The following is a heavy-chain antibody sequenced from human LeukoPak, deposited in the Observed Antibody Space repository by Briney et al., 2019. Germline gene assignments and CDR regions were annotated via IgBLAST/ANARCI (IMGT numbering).Heavy chain of an antibody. J-gene: IGHJ4*02. Sequence: PGGSLRLSCAASGFTFTTYSMTWVRQAPGEGLEWVSSINPGGVSRYYADSVRGRFTISRDNSENTVSLQMNSLRTDDTAMYYCAKDRAGTPWADWGQGTLVTVSS. CDR2: INPGGVSR. CDR3: AKDRAGTPWAD. CDR1: GFTFTTYS. V-gene: IGHV3-23*01. D-gene: IGHD1-1*01.